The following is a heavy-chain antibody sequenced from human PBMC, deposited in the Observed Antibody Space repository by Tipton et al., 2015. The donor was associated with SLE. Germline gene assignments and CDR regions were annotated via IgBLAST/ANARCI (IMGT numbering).Heavy chain of an antibody. CDR1: GASISSDAYY. D-gene: IGHD2-15*01. CDR3: VRELDSSNGMDV. V-gene: IGHV4-39*07. J-gene: IGHJ6*02. CDR2: VSYTGNT. Sequence: TLSLTCTVSGASISSDAYYWGWSRQSPGKGLEWIGIVSYTGNTFYNPSLKSRLTISMDRSNNQFSLKLSSVTAADTAVYYCVRELDSSNGMDVWGQGTAVTVSS.